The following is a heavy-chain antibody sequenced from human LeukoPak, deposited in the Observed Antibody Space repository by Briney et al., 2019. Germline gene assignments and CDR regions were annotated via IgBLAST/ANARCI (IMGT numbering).Heavy chain of an antibody. CDR1: GFRFSSYE. Sequence: PGGSLRLSCAASGFRFSSYEMNWVRQAPGRGPEWDSYIGNTGRTIYYVDSVKGRFTVSRDNAKNSLYLQMNSLRAEDTAIYYCVRGDRYFFDYWGQGTLVTVSS. CDR2: IGNTGRTI. V-gene: IGHV3-48*03. D-gene: IGHD1-14*01. CDR3: VRGDRYFFDY. J-gene: IGHJ4*02.